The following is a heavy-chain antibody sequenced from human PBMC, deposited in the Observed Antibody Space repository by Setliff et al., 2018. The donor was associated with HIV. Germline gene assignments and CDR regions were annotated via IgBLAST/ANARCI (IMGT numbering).Heavy chain of an antibody. D-gene: IGHD7-27*01. CDR3: TRDPPTSGWYFDL. J-gene: IGHJ2*01. Sequence: GGSLRLSCAASGFTFSDYYMAWIRQAPGKGLEWISYISSSGNTMYYADSVKGRFTISRDNAKNTVYLQMNSLSAEDAAVYYCTRDPPTSGWYFDLWGRGTLVTVSS. CDR2: ISSSGNTM. V-gene: IGHV3-11*04. CDR1: GFTFSDYY.